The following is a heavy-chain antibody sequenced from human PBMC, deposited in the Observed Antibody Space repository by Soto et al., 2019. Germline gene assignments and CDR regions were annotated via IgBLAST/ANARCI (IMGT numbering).Heavy chain of an antibody. CDR2: VSPTGDST. D-gene: IGHD3-10*02. CDR1: GFSFNNYV. V-gene: IGHV3-23*01. J-gene: IGHJ3*01. Sequence: EVQLLESGGDLVQPGGSLRLSCSSSGFSFNNYVMNWVRQASGKGLEWVSTVSPTGDSTFYADSVKGRFTISRDNSKNTLYLQMNSLSAEEVAVYYCARRAITESTKCGAFDAWGQGTTVTVSS. CDR3: ARRAITESTKCGAFDA.